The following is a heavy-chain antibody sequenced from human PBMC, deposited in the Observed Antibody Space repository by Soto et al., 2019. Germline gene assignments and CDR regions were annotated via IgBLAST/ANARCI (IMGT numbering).Heavy chain of an antibody. CDR3: AKSIGVMGYATTASYYYGLDV. D-gene: IGHD2-8*01. V-gene: IGHV3-23*01. Sequence: GGSLRLSCAASGFTFSSYAMSWVRQAPGKGLEWVSAISGSGGSTYYADSVKGRFTISRDNSKNTLYLQMNSLRAEDTAVYYCAKSIGVMGYATTASYYYGLDVWGQGTTVTVSS. CDR1: GFTFSSYA. CDR2: ISGSGGST. J-gene: IGHJ6*01.